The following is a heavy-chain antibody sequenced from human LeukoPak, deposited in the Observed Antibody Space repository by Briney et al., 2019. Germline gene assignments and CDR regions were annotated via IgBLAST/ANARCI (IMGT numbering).Heavy chain of an antibody. Sequence: PSETLSLTCAVYGGSFSGYYWSWIRQPPGKGLEWIGYIYYSGSTNYNPSLKSRVTISVDTSKNQFSLKLSSVTAADTAVYYCARSGSYHYYFDYWGQGTLVTVSS. CDR3: ARSGSYHYYFDY. CDR1: GGSFSGYY. V-gene: IGHV4-59*01. CDR2: IYYSGST. D-gene: IGHD1-26*01. J-gene: IGHJ4*02.